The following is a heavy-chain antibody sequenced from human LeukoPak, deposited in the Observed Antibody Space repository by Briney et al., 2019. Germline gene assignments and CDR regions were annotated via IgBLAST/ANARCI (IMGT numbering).Heavy chain of an antibody. Sequence: SETLSLTCTVSGGSISSSSYYWGWIRQPPGKGLEWIGSIYYSGSTYYNPSLKSRVTISVDTSKNQFSLKLSSVTAADTAVYYCASNYYGSGSYPLTPKWRWFDPWGQGTLVTVSS. CDR2: IYYSGST. J-gene: IGHJ5*02. V-gene: IGHV4-39*07. D-gene: IGHD3-10*01. CDR1: GGSISSSSYY. CDR3: ASNYYGSGSYPLTPKWRWFDP.